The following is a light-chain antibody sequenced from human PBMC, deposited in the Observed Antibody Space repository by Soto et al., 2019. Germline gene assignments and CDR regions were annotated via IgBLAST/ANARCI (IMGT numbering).Light chain of an antibody. Sequence: IQLTQSPSSLSASVGERVTITCRASQGISSYLAWYQQKPGKAPKLLIYAACTLQSGVPSRFSGSGSGTDFTLTSSSLQLEDFATYYCQQLNSYPLFGQGTKVEIK. V-gene: IGKV1-9*01. CDR1: QGISSY. CDR3: QQLNSYPL. CDR2: AAC. J-gene: IGKJ1*01.